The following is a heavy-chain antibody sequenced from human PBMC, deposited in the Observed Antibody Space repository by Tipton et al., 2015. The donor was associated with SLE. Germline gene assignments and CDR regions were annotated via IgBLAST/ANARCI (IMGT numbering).Heavy chain of an antibody. D-gene: IGHD6-19*01. Sequence: SLRLSCAASGFTFSSHDMHWVRQITGKGLEWVSAIGTAGDTYSLGSVKGRFTISRDNSKNTLYLQMSSLRAEDTAVYYCVKDAAKGSGEFDYWGQGTLVTVSS. CDR2: IGTAGDT. V-gene: IGHV3-13*04. CDR3: VKDAAKGSGEFDY. J-gene: IGHJ4*02. CDR1: GFTFSSHD.